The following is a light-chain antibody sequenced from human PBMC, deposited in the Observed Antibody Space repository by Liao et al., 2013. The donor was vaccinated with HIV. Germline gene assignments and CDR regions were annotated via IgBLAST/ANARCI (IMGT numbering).Light chain of an antibody. Sequence: SYVLTQPPSVSVAPGKTARITCGGSNIGSKSVHWYQQKPGQAPVLVISYDSDRPSGIPERFSGSQSGDTATLTISRVEAGDEADYYCQVWDSSSDHPVFGGGTKLTVL. CDR3: QVWDSSSDHPV. V-gene: IGLV3-21*04. CDR1: NIGSKS. J-gene: IGLJ3*02. CDR2: YDS.